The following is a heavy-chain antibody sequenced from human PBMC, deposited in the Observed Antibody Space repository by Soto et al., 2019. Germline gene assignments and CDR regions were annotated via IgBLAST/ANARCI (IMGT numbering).Heavy chain of an antibody. J-gene: IGHJ4*02. CDR3: ARVRRDSSGWYYFDY. CDR2: TYSGGNT. Sequence: EVQLVESGGGLIQPGGSLRLSCAASDFTVSSNYMSWARQAPGKGLEWVSVTYSGGNTYYADSVKGRFTISRDNSKNTLYLQMNSLRAEDTAVYYCARVRRDSSGWYYFDYWGRGTLVTVSS. V-gene: IGHV3-53*01. CDR1: DFTVSSNY. D-gene: IGHD6-19*01.